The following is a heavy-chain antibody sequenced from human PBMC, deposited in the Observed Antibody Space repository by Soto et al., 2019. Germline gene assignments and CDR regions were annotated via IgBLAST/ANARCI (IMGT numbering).Heavy chain of an antibody. CDR1: GFAFNNAW. J-gene: IGHJ4*02. CDR2: VISKTDGGAT. V-gene: IGHV3-15*01. D-gene: IGHD2-2*01. CDR3: AAGTGRTDFDY. Sequence: EVPLVESGGGLVKPGGSLRLSCAASGFAFNNAWMNWVRQAPGKGLEWVGRVISKTDGGATAYTAPVKDRFFMSRDDSTNTLYLQMNSLKTEDTAVYYCAAGTGRTDFDYWGQGTLVTVSS.